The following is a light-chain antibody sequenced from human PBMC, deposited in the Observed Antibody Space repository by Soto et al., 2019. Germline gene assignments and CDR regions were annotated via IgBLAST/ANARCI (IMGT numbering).Light chain of an antibody. Sequence: QSALTQPPSASGSPGQSVTISCTGTRSDVGGYNYVSWYQQHPGKAPKLMIYEVSKRPSGVPDRFSGSKSGNTASLTVSGLQDEDEADYYCSSYAGSNTVVFGGGTKLTVL. CDR1: RSDVGGYNY. V-gene: IGLV2-8*01. CDR2: EVS. CDR3: SSYAGSNTVV. J-gene: IGLJ2*01.